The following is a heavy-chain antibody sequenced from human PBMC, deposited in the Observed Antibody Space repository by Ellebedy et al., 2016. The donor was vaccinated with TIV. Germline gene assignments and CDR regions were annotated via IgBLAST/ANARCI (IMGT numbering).Heavy chain of an antibody. J-gene: IGHJ4*02. D-gene: IGHD5-18*01. CDR3: AKDRVGGYSYDYFDY. CDR2: ITGSGAYT. CDR1: GFTFRSYA. V-gene: IGHV3-23*01. Sequence: GESLKISCVASGFTFRSYAMSWVRQAPGKGLEWVSVITGSGAYTYYADSVKGRFTISRDNSKNTLYLQMNSLRAEDTAVYYCAKDRVGGYSYDYFDYWGQGTLVTVSS.